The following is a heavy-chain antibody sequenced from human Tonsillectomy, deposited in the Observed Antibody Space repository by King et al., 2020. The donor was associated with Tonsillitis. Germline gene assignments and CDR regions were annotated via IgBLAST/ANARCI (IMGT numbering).Heavy chain of an antibody. CDR1: GFTFDDYT. J-gene: IGHJ5*02. CDR3: TRGLISSSWRYNWFDP. CDR2: IRSKAYGGTA. V-gene: IGHV3-49*03. Sequence: DVQLVESGGGLVQPGRSLRLSCTASGFTFDDYTMSWFRQAPGEGLEWVGFIRSKAYGGTAEFAASVKDRFTISRDDSKGIAYLQMNSLKTEDTAVYYCTRGLISSSWRYNWFDPWGQGTLVTVSS. D-gene: IGHD6-13*01.